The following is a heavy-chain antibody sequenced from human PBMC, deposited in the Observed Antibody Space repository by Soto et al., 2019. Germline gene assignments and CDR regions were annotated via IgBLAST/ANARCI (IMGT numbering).Heavy chain of an antibody. D-gene: IGHD6-13*01. J-gene: IGHJ4*01. CDR1: GYTFTSWD. CDR2: MNPRSGNT. CDR3: TASSWTGASLDF. V-gene: IGHV1-8*01. Sequence: ASVKVSCKASGYTFTSWDVYWVRQAAGQGLEWMGYMNPRSGNTGYEQKFQGRVTMTRDTSISTAYMELSSLTSDDTAVYYCTASSWTGASLDFWGQGTLVTVSS.